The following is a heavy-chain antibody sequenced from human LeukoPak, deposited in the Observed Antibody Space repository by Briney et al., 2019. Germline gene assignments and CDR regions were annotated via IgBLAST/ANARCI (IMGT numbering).Heavy chain of an antibody. CDR2: MNPNSGNT. Sequence: ASVKVSCKASGYTFTSYDINWVRQATGQGLGCMGWMNPNSGNTGYAQKFQGRVTMTRNTSISTAFMELSSLRSEDTAVYYCARRNTIMVAGLDYWGQGTLVTVSS. J-gene: IGHJ4*02. D-gene: IGHD5-24*01. CDR1: GYTFTSYD. CDR3: ARRNTIMVAGLDY. V-gene: IGHV1-8*01.